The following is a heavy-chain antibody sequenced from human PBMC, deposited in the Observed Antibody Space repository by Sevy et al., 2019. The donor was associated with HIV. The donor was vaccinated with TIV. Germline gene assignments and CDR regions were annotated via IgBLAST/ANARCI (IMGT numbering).Heavy chain of an antibody. CDR1: GYTLTELS. D-gene: IGHD6-19*01. V-gene: IGHV1-24*01. J-gene: IGHJ6*01. CDR3: ATDSTKVGQWAYYYYGMDL. CDR2: FDPEDGET. Sequence: ASVKVSCKVSGYTLTELSMHWVRQAPGKGLEWMGGFDPEDGETIYPQKFQGRVTMTEDTSTDTAYMELSSLRSEDTAVYYCATDSTKVGQWAYYYYGMDLWGQGTTVTVSS.